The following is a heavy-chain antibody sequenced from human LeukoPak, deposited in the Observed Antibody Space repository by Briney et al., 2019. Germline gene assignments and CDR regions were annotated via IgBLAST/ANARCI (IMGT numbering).Heavy chain of an antibody. J-gene: IGHJ4*02. CDR1: GLTFSSYW. D-gene: IGHD5-18*01. CDR2: IDSDGSST. V-gene: IGHV3-74*01. CDR3: AGPGYSYGRYFDY. Sequence: PGGSLRLSCAASGLTFSSYWMHWVRQAPGKGLVWVSRIDSDGSSTSYADSVKGRFTISRDNAKNTLYLQMNSLRAEDTAVYYCAGPGYSYGRYFDYWGQGTLVTVSS.